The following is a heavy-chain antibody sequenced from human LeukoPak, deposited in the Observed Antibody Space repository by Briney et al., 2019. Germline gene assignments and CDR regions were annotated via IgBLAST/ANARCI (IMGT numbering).Heavy chain of an antibody. D-gene: IGHD3-22*01. J-gene: IGHJ4*02. Sequence: GGSLRLSCAASGLTFSDYYMSWIRQAPGRGLEWVSYISSTSSHTNYADSVKGRFTISRDNSKNTLYLQMNSLRAEDTAVYYCARNYYDSSGYYYHDYWGQGTLVTVSS. CDR2: ISSTSSHT. CDR1: GLTFSDYY. CDR3: ARNYYDSSGYYYHDY. V-gene: IGHV3-11*06.